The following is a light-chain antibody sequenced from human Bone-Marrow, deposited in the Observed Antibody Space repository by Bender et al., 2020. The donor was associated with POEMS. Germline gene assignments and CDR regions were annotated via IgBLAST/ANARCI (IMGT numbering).Light chain of an antibody. CDR3: QVWDTSTDRPV. V-gene: IGLV3-21*02. CDR2: DDT. J-gene: IGLJ2*01. CDR1: NIGSKS. Sequence: SYVLTQPASVPVAPGQTAKMTCGGKNIGSKSVHWYQQKPGQAPVLAVYDDTDRPSWIPERFSGSNSGNTATLTISRVEAEDEADYYCQVWDTSTDRPVFGGGTKLTVL.